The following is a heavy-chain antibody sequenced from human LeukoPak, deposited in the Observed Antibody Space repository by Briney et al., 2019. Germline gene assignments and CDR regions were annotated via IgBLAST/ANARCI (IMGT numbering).Heavy chain of an antibody. Sequence: SETLSLTCTVSGDSISSGDYYWSWIRQPAGKGLEWIGRIYTSGSTNYNPSLKSRATISVDTSKNQFSLKLSSVTAADTAVYYCAREINYDILTGYYHFDYWGQGTLVTVSS. D-gene: IGHD3-9*01. CDR3: AREINYDILTGYYHFDY. CDR1: GDSISSGDYY. J-gene: IGHJ4*02. V-gene: IGHV4-61*02. CDR2: IYTSGST.